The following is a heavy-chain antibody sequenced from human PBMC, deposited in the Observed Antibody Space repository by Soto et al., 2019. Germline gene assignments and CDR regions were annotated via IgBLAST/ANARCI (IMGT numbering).Heavy chain of an antibody. Sequence: SETLSLTCTVSGGSISSDSYYWGWIRQSPEKGLEWIGSINHSGSTYYNPTLKSRVTISVDTSKNQFSLKLSSVTAADTAVYYCARGVGRYYGSGSYLAYWGQGTLVTVSS. V-gene: IGHV4-39*07. J-gene: IGHJ4*02. D-gene: IGHD3-10*01. CDR1: GGSISSDSYY. CDR3: ARGVGRYYGSGSYLAY. CDR2: INHSGST.